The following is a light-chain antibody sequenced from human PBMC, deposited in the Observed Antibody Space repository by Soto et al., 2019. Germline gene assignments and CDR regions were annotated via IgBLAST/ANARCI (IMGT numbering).Light chain of an antibody. Sequence: EIVLTQSPGTLSLSPGERATLSCRASQSVSSSYLAWYQQKPGQAPRLLIYGASSRAIGIPDRFSGSGSGTDFTLTISRLEPEDFAVYYCQQYGSSPFGQGTKVDTK. CDR2: GAS. CDR3: QQYGSSP. J-gene: IGKJ1*01. V-gene: IGKV3-20*01. CDR1: QSVSSSY.